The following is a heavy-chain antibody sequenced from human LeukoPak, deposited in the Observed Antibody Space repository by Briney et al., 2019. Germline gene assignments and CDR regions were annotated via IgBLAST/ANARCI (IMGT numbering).Heavy chain of an antibody. CDR2: ISAYNGNT. V-gene: IGHV1-18*01. J-gene: IGHJ5*02. Sequence: ASVKVSCKASGYTLTSYGISWVRQAPGQGLEWMGWISAYNGNTNYAQKLQGRVTMTTDTSTSTAYMELRSLRSDDTAVYYCARPHDYVWGSYRETNWFDPWGQGTLVTVSS. CDR3: ARPHDYVWGSYRETNWFDP. D-gene: IGHD3-16*02. CDR1: GYTLTSYG.